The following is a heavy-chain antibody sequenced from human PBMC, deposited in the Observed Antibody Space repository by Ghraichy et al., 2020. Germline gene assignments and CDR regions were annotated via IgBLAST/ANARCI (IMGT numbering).Heavy chain of an antibody. CDR1: GDSVSSNSAA. Sequence: SQTLSLTCAISGDSVSSNSAAWNWIRQSPSRGLEWLGRTYYRSKWYNDYAVSVKSRITINPDTSKNQFSLQLNSVTPEDTAVYYCARDYGYEWFGELLYGPVSYYYYGMDVWGQGTTVTVSS. D-gene: IGHD3-10*01. CDR2: TYYRSKWYN. V-gene: IGHV6-1*01. CDR3: ARDYGYEWFGELLYGPVSYYYYGMDV. J-gene: IGHJ6*02.